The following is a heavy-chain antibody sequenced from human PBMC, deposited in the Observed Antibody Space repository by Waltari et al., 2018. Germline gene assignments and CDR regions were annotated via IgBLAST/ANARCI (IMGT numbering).Heavy chain of an antibody. CDR3: ARGGGGERGMDV. D-gene: IGHD1-26*01. J-gene: IGHJ6*02. CDR1: GGTFSSYA. V-gene: IGHV1-69*08. CDR2: IIPIVGTA. Sequence: QVQLVQSGAEVKKPGSSVKVSCKASGGTFSSYAISWVRQAPGQGLEWMGRIIPIVGTANDAQKCQGRVTITADKSTSTAYMELSSLRSEDTAVYYCARGGGGERGMDVWGQGTTVTVSS.